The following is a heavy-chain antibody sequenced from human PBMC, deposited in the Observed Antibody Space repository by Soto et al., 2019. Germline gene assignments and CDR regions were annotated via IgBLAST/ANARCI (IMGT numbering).Heavy chain of an antibody. CDR3: ARGEVTAPIFDY. J-gene: IGHJ4*02. CDR1: GFTFSSYA. D-gene: IGHD2-21*02. CDR2: ISYDGSNK. Sequence: GGSLRLSCAASGFTFSSYAMHWVRQAPGKGLEWVAVISYDGSNKYYADSVKGRFTISRDNSKNTLYLQMNSLRAEDTAVYYCARGEVTAPIFDYWGQGTLVTVSS. V-gene: IGHV3-30-3*01.